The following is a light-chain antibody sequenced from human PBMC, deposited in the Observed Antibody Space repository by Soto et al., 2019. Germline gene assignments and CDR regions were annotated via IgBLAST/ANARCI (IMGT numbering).Light chain of an antibody. CDR3: QHYYTSYTT. CDR1: QSVSSY. CDR2: GAS. J-gene: IGKJ1*01. Sequence: EIVLTQSPATLSLSPGERATLSCRASQSVSSYLAWYQQKPGQAPRLLIYGASTRATGIPARFSGSGSGTDFTLTISRLEPEDFAVYYCQHYYTSYTTFGQGTKVDIK. V-gene: IGKV3-20*01.